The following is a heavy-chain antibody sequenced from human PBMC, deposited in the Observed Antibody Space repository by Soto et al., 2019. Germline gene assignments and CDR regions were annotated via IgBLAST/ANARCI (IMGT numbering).Heavy chain of an antibody. CDR2: VYHTGRT. J-gene: IGHJ4*02. V-gene: IGHV4-61*01. CDR1: GGSFKSGSYS. Sequence: SETLSLTCTVSGGSFKSGSYSWSWIRQPPGKGLEWIGYVYHTGRTSYNSSLKSRVSISMDTSKNQFSLNLDSVTAADTAVYFCARDFAYFDSWGQGTLVTVSS. CDR3: ARDFAYFDS. D-gene: IGHD3-3*01.